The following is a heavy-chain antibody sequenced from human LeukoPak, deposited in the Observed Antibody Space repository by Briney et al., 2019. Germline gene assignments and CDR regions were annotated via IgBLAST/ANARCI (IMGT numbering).Heavy chain of an antibody. V-gene: IGHV3-21*01. Sequence: GGSLRLSCAASGFTFSSYGMSRVRQAPGKGLEWVSSITSSSSHIYYADSVKGRFTISRDNARNSLYLQMNSLRAEDTAVYYCARDPYSGGYGNYYYYYMDVWGKGTTVTISS. J-gene: IGHJ6*03. CDR3: ARDPYSGGYGNYYYYYMDV. CDR2: ITSSSSHI. D-gene: IGHD1-26*01. CDR1: GFTFSSYG.